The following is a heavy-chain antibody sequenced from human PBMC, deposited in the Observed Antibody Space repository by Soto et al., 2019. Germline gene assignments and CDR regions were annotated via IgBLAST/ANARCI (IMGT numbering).Heavy chain of an antibody. V-gene: IGHV4-59*01. Sequence: SETLSLTCTVSGGSISSYYWSWIRQPPGKGLEWIGYIYYSGSTNYNPPLKSRVTISVDTSKNQFSLKLSSVTAADTAVYYCARGLRVNYYDSSGYEGDAFDIWGQGTMVTVSS. D-gene: IGHD3-22*01. CDR3: ARGLRVNYYDSSGYEGDAFDI. CDR1: GGSISSYY. CDR2: IYYSGST. J-gene: IGHJ3*02.